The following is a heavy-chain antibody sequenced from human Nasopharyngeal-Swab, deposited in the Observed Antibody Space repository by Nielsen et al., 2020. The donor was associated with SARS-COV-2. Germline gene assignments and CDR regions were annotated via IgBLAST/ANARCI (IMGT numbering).Heavy chain of an antibody. CDR3: ARGYSGYYAY. CDR1: GFTFDDYA. Sequence: GGSLRLSCAASGFTFDDYAMHWVRQAPGKGLEWVSGISWNSGSIGYADSVKGRFTISRDNSKNTLYLQMNSLRAEDTAVYYCARGYSGYYAYWGQGTLVTVSS. D-gene: IGHD5-12*01. CDR2: ISWNSGSI. V-gene: IGHV3-9*01. J-gene: IGHJ4*02.